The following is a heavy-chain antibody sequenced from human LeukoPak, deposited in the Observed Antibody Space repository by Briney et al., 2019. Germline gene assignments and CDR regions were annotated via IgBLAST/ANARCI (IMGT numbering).Heavy chain of an antibody. V-gene: IGHV3-23*01. Sequence: GGSLRLSCAASGFTVSNNYMSWVRQAPGKGLEWVSVISTSGDSIYYADAVKGRFTISRDNSKNTVYLQMNSLRAEDTAVYFCAKAAYFYGSGSYYNDYWGQGTLVTVSS. CDR2: ISTSGDSI. D-gene: IGHD3-10*01. J-gene: IGHJ4*02. CDR3: AKAAYFYGSGSYYNDY. CDR1: GFTVSNNY.